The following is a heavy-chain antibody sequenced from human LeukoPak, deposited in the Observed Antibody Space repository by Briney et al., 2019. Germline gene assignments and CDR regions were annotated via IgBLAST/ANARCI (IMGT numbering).Heavy chain of an antibody. Sequence: GGSLRLSCAASGFKSSSDWMSWVRQAPGKGLEWLANIRGDGSETDYVDSVKGRFTISRDNAKNSLYLQMNSLRAEDTAVYYCARHSSGYYWGQGTLVTVSS. V-gene: IGHV3-7*01. CDR1: GFKSSSDW. J-gene: IGHJ4*02. CDR2: IRGDGSET. D-gene: IGHD3-22*01. CDR3: ARHSSGYY.